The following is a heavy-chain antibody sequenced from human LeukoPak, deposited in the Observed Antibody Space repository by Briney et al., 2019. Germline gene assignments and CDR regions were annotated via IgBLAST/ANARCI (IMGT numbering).Heavy chain of an antibody. CDR1: GFTFSSYA. J-gene: IGHJ5*02. Sequence: GGSLRLSCAASGFTFSSYAMNWVRQAPGKGLEWVSGISGSGGSTYYADSVKGRFTISRDNSKNTMYLQINSLRAEDTAVYYRARECWSDRGGYDLPCWFDPWGQGTLVTVSS. V-gene: IGHV3-23*01. D-gene: IGHD5-12*01. CDR2: ISGSGGST. CDR3: ARECWSDRGGYDLPCWFDP.